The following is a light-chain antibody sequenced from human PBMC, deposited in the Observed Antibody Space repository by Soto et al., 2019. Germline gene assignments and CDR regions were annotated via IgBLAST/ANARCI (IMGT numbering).Light chain of an antibody. Sequence: QSALTQPASVSGSPGQSITISCTGTSSDVGGYNYVSWYQQHPGKAPKVMIYEVTYRPSGVSVRFSGSKSGNTASLTISGLQAEDEADYYCSSYTTSNTWVFGGGTKVTVL. CDR3: SSYTTSNTWV. CDR2: EVT. CDR1: SSDVGGYNY. V-gene: IGLV2-14*01. J-gene: IGLJ3*02.